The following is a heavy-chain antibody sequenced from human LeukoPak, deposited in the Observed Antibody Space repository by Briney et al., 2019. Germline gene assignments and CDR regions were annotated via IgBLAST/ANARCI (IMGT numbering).Heavy chain of an antibody. CDR1: GFTFSDYY. J-gene: IGHJ6*02. CDR2: ISSSASSR. CDR3: AREAVDSLDYYYGMDV. D-gene: IGHD3-9*01. Sequence: PGGSLRLSCVASGFTFSDYYMSWIRQVPGKGLEWISYISSSASSRYYADSVKGRFTISRDNAKNSLYLQMNSLRAEDAAVYYCAREAVDSLDYYYGMDVWGQGTTVTVSS. V-gene: IGHV3-11*01.